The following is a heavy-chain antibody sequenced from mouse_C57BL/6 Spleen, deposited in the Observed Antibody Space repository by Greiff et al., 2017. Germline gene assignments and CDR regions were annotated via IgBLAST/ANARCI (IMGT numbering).Heavy chain of an antibody. V-gene: IGHV14-3*01. CDR3: ARGDYDGGAFDY. D-gene: IGHD2-4*01. CDR2: IDPANGNT. J-gene: IGHJ2*01. CDR1: GFNITTTY. Sequence: EVQLVESVAELVRPGASVQLSCTASGFNITTTYMHWVKQRPAQGLEWIGRIDPANGNTKSAPKFQGKATITADTSSNTAYLQLSRLTSEDTAIYYCARGDYDGGAFDYWGQGTTLTVAS.